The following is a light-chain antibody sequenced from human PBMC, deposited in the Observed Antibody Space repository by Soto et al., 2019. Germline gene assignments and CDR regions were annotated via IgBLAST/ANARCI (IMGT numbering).Light chain of an antibody. CDR3: QHYDSSQWT. V-gene: IGKV3-20*01. CDR2: DAS. J-gene: IGKJ1*01. CDR1: QSVSSSY. Sequence: LVLTQSPGTLSLSPGERATLSCRASQSVSSSYLARYQQKPGQAPRLLIYDASSRATGISDRFSGSGSGTDFTFTISRLEPEDFAVYYCQHYDSSQWTFGQGTKVDIK.